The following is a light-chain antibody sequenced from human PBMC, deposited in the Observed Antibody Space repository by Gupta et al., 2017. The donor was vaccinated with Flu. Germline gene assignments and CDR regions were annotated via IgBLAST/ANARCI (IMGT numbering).Light chain of an antibody. CDR1: NIGTKS. Sequence: SYMLTQTPSVSVAPGQTARIPCEGNNIGTKSVHWYQQKTGQAPVLVVYDDSDRPAWIPERFSGSTSANTATLTISRVEAGEEADYYCQVGYSSSDHVVFGGGTKLPVL. CDR2: DDS. CDR3: QVGYSSSDHVV. V-gene: IGLV3-21*02. J-gene: IGLJ3*02.